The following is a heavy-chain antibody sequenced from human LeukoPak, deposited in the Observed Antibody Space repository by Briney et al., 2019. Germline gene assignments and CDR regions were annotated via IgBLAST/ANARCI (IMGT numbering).Heavy chain of an antibody. CDR2: IYYSGST. CDR3: ASHWRLRGSNPVNWFDP. D-gene: IGHD4-17*01. V-gene: IGHV4-39*01. J-gene: IGHJ5*02. CDR1: GGSISSSSYY. Sequence: PSETLSLTCTVSGGSISSSSYYWGWIRQPPGKGLEWIGSIYYSGSTYYNPSLKSRVTISVDTSKNQFSLKLSSVTAADTAVYYCASHWRLRGSNPVNWFDPWGQGTLVTVSS.